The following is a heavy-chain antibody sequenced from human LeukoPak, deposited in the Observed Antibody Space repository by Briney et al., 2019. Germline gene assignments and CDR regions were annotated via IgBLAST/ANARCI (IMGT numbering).Heavy chain of an antibody. J-gene: IGHJ3*02. D-gene: IGHD3-10*01. V-gene: IGHV3-74*01. CDR2: INTDGSST. CDR3: AVLLWFGELYYDAFDI. Sequence: GGSLRLSCAASGFTFSSYAMSWVRQSPGKGLVWVSRINTDGSSTDYAHSVKGRFTISRDNSKNTLYLQMNSLRAEDTAVYYCAVLLWFGELYYDAFDIWGQGTMVTVSS. CDR1: GFTFSSYA.